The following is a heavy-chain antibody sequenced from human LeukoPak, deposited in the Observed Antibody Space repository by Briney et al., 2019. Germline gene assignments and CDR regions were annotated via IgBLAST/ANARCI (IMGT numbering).Heavy chain of an antibody. J-gene: IGHJ6*03. CDR2: IYYSGST. Sequence: SETLSLTCTVSSGSISSHYWSWIRQPPGKGLEWIGYIYYSGSTNYNPSLKSRVTISVDTSKNQFSLKLSSVTAADTAVYYCARCRDNWNYGYYYYYMDVWGKGTTVTVSS. V-gene: IGHV4-59*11. CDR1: SGSISSHY. CDR3: ARCRDNWNYGYYYYYMDV. D-gene: IGHD1-7*01.